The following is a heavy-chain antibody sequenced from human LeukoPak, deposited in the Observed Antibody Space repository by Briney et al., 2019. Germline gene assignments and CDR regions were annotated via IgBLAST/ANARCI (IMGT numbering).Heavy chain of an antibody. V-gene: IGHV4-59*08. J-gene: IGHJ4*02. CDR2: IFYSGTT. CDR3: ARQNYYDSSGYYWHDY. Sequence: SETLSLTCTVSGGSISSYYWSWIRQPPGEGLEWIGYIFYSGTTNYNPSLKSRVTISVDTSKNQFSLKLSSVTAADTAVYYCARQNYYDSSGYYWHDYWGQGTLVTVSS. CDR1: GGSISSYY. D-gene: IGHD3-22*01.